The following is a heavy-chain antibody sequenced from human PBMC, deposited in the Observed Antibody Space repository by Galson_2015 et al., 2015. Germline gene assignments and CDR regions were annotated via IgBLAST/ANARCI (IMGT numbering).Heavy chain of an antibody. CDR1: GYTFTSYA. CDR2: INAGNGNT. D-gene: IGHD6-19*01. CDR3: ARSGEVHSSDPRLTN. V-gene: IGHV1-3*01. J-gene: IGHJ4*02. Sequence: SVKVSCKASGYTFTSYAMHWVRQAPGQRLEWMGWINAGNGNTKYSQKFQGRVTITRDTSASTTYMELSSLRSEDTAVYYCARSGEVHSSDPRLTNWGQGTLFTVSS.